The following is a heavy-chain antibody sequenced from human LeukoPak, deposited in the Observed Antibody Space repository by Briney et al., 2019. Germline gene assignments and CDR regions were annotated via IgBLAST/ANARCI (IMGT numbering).Heavy chain of an antibody. CDR1: GYTFAGYY. Sequence: GASVKVSCKASGYTFAGYYMHWVRQAPGQGLEWMGWINPNSGGTNYAQKFQGRVTMTRDTSISTAYMELSGLRSDDTAVYYCARDLAPVTMIVVVITTGFDNWGQGTLVTVSS. CDR2: INPNSGGT. V-gene: IGHV1-2*02. CDR3: ARDLAPVTMIVVVITTGFDN. J-gene: IGHJ4*02. D-gene: IGHD3-22*01.